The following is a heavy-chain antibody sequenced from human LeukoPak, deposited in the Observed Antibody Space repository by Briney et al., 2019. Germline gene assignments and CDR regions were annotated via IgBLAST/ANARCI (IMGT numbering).Heavy chain of an antibody. V-gene: IGHV3-30*18. Sequence: VQPGRSLRVSCVASGFTFSNYGMHWVRQAPGKGLEWVAVVSYDGSNKYYADSVKGRFTISRDNSKNTLYLQMNSLRAEDTAVYYCAKDGRGSIVGGNDYWGQGTLVTVSS. CDR3: AKDGRGSIVGGNDY. J-gene: IGHJ4*02. CDR2: VSYDGSNK. D-gene: IGHD1-26*01. CDR1: GFTFSNYG.